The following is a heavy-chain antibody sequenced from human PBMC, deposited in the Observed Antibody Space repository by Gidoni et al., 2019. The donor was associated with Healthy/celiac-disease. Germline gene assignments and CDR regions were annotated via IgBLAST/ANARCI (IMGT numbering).Heavy chain of an antibody. Sequence: QVQLVESGGGVVQPGRSLRLSCAASGFTFSRYGMHWVRQAPGKGLEWVAVISYDGSNKYYADSVKGRFTISRDNSKNTLYLQMNSLRAEDTAVYYCAKTANRYGGLKGDYFDYWGQGTLVTVSS. J-gene: IGHJ4*02. CDR1: GFTFSRYG. V-gene: IGHV3-30*18. CDR3: AKTANRYGGLKGDYFDY. D-gene: IGHD3-10*01. CDR2: ISYDGSNK.